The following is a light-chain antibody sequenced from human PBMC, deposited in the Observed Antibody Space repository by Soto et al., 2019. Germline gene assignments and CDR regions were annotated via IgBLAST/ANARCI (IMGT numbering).Light chain of an antibody. V-gene: IGKV1-5*03. Sequence: DIQMTQSPSVLSASVGDRVTITCRASQSIGKHLNWYQQKPGKAPKLLIYKASSLESGVPSRFSGSGSGTEFTLTISSLQPDDFATYYRQQYNSYPLTFGGGTKVDI. CDR2: KAS. CDR1: QSIGKH. J-gene: IGKJ4*01. CDR3: QQYNSYPLT.